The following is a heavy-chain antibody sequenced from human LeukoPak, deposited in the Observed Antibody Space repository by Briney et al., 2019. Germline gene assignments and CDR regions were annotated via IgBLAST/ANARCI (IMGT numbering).Heavy chain of an antibody. CDR3: ATVPSPAYSSSWEYYFDY. Sequence: ASVKVSCKVSGYTLTESSMHWVRQAPGKGLEWMGGFDPEDGETIYAQKFQGRVTMTEDTSTDTAYMELSSLRSEDTAVYYCATVPSPAYSSSWEYYFDYWGQGTLVTVSS. J-gene: IGHJ4*02. D-gene: IGHD6-13*01. V-gene: IGHV1-24*01. CDR2: FDPEDGET. CDR1: GYTLTESS.